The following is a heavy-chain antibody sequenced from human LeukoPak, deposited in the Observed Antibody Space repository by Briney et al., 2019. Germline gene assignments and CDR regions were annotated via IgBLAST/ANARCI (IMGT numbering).Heavy chain of an antibody. CDR2: IYPGDSDT. V-gene: IGHV5-51*01. D-gene: IGHD1-26*01. CDR1: GYSFTSYW. J-gene: IGHJ3*02. CDR3: ARSPGVGATIGAFDI. Sequence: GESLKISCKGSGYSFTSYWIGWVRQMPGKGLEWMGIIYPGDSDTRYSPSFQGQVTISADKSISTAYLQWSSLKASDTAMYYCARSPGVGATIGAFDIWGQGTMVTVSS.